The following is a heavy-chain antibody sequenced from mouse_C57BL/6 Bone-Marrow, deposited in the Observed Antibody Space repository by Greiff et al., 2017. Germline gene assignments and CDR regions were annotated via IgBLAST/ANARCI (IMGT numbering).Heavy chain of an antibody. CDR3: ANYYGSERDFGG. CDR1: GYTFTSYG. D-gene: IGHD1-1*01. V-gene: IGHV1-81*01. J-gene: IGHJ2*01. Sequence: QVQLQQSGAELARPGASVKLSCKASGYTFTSYGISWVKQRTGQGLEWIGEIDPRSGNTYYNEKFKGKATLTADKSSSTAYMELRSLTSEDSAVDFCANYYGSERDFGGWGQGTTLTVSS. CDR2: IDPRSGNT.